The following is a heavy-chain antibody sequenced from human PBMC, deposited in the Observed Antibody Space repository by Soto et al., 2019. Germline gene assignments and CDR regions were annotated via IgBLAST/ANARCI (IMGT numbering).Heavy chain of an antibody. D-gene: IGHD3-10*01. J-gene: IGHJ4*02. CDR1: GFTFSSYA. Sequence: GGSLRLSCAASGFTFSSYAMSWVRQAPGKGLEWVSAISGSGGSTYYNPSLKSRVTISVDTSKNQVSLKLSSVTAADTAVYYCARHYGSGTYPLDYWGQGTPVTVSS. CDR3: ARHYGSGTYPLDY. V-gene: IGHV3-23*02. CDR2: ISGSGGST.